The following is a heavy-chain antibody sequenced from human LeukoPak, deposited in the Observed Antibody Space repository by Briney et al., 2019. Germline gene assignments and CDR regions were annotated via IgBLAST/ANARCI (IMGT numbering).Heavy chain of an antibody. Sequence: PSETLSLTCTVSGGSISSDYWQWIRQPPGKGLEWAGYIYNSGNNHYNSSLKSRVTISIDTSKNQFSLKLASVTAADTAVYYCATRGYWGQGTLVAVSS. CDR1: GGSISSDY. D-gene: IGHD3-10*01. V-gene: IGHV4-59*08. J-gene: IGHJ4*02. CDR2: IYNSGNN. CDR3: ATRGY.